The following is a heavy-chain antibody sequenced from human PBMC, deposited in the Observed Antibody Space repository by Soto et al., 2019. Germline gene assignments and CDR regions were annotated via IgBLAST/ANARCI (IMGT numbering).Heavy chain of an antibody. CDR2: ISYDGSNK. CDR1: GFTFSSYA. V-gene: IGHV3-30-3*01. J-gene: IGHJ5*02. Sequence: GGSLRLSCAASGFTFSSYAVHWVRQAPGKGLEWVAVISYDGSNKYYADSVKGRFTISRDNSKNTLYLQMNSLRAEDTAVYYCAKVGWADTAMTFDPWGQGTLVTVSS. D-gene: IGHD5-18*01. CDR3: AKVGWADTAMTFDP.